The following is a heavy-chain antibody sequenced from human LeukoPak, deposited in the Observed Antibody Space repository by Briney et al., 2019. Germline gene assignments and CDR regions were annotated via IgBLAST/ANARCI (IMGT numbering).Heavy chain of an antibody. CDR2: IYYSVST. CDR3: ARHLAAAAGAFDY. V-gene: IGHV4-59*01. Sequence: SETLSLTCAVSGGSLSSYYWSWIRQPPGKGLEWNGYIYYSVSTNYNPSLKSRVTISVDPSKTQFSLKMNSVTTADTAVYYCARHLAAAAGAFDYWGRGTLVTVSS. CDR1: GGSLSSYY. J-gene: IGHJ4*02. D-gene: IGHD6-13*01.